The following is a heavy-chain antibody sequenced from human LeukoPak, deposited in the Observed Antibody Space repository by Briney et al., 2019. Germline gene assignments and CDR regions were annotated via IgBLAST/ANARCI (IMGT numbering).Heavy chain of an antibody. CDR2: IYYSGST. CDR3: ATYSCGPYYYYYYMDV. V-gene: IGHV4-59*01. J-gene: IGHJ6*03. Sequence: SETLSLTCTVSGGSISSYYWSWIRQPPGKGLEWIGYIYYSGSTNYNPSPKSRVTISVDTSKNQFSLKLSSVTAADTAVYYCATYSCGPYYYYYYMDVWGKGTTVTVSS. D-gene: IGHD5-18*01. CDR1: GGSISSYY.